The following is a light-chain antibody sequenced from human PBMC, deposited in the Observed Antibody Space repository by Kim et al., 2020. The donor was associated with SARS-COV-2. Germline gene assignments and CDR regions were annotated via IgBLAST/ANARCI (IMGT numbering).Light chain of an antibody. CDR2: GKN. CDR1: SLRSYY. Sequence: SSELTQDPAVSVALGQTVRITCQADSLRSYYATWYQQKPGQAPILVIYGKNNRPSGIPDRFSGSSSGHTASLTLAGPQAGDEADYYCLSRDSNNNVLFGG. J-gene: IGLJ2*01. CDR3: LSRDSNNNVL. V-gene: IGLV3-19*01.